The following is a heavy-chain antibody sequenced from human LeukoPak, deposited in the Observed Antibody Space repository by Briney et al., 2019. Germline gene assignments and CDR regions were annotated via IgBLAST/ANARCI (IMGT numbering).Heavy chain of an antibody. CDR3: AKRGVVIRVILVGFHKEAYYFDS. V-gene: IGHV3-23*01. Sequence: GGSLRLSCAASGFPFSSHAMSWVRQPPGKGLEWVAAISNGKTYYADSVRGRFAISRDDSTNTVYLHMNSLRAEDTAVYFCAKRGVVIRVILVGFHKEAYYFDSWGQGALVTVSS. CDR1: GFPFSSHA. CDR2: ISNGKT. J-gene: IGHJ4*02. D-gene: IGHD3-22*01.